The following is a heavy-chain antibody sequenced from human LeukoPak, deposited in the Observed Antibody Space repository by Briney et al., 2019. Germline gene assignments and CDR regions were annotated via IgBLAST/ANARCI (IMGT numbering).Heavy chain of an antibody. CDR2: IIPILGIA. CDR1: GGTFSSYA. Sequence: ASVKVSCKASGGTFSSYAISWVRQAPGQGLEWMGRIIPILGIANYAQKCQGRVTITADKSTSTAYMELSSLRSEDTAVYYCARDHSGSYDMDYWGQGTLVTVSS. D-gene: IGHD1-26*01. CDR3: ARDHSGSYDMDY. V-gene: IGHV1-69*04. J-gene: IGHJ4*02.